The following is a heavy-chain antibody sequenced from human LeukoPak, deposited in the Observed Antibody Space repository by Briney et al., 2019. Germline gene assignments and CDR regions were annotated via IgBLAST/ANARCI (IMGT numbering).Heavy chain of an antibody. CDR2: ITVGGGTT. V-gene: IGHV3-23*01. D-gene: IGHD6-6*01. Sequence: PGGSLRLSCAASGFTFSSYAMSWVRQAPGKGLEWVSTITVGGGTTYYADSVKGRFTISRDNSQNTLSLQMNSLRAEDTAVYYCAKDPSIAAHEYFQHWGQGTLVTVSS. CDR1: GFTFSSYA. J-gene: IGHJ1*01. CDR3: AKDPSIAAHEYFQH.